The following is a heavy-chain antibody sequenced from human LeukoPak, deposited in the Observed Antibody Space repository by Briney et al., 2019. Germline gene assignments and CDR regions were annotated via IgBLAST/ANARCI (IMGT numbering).Heavy chain of an antibody. Sequence: SETLFLTCVVYGGSLSGYYWSWIRQPPGKGLEWIGEINQSGSTRYNPSLKSRVAILVDTSKNQFSLKLNSVTAADTAVYYCARGKTYEYSRRVGFFDYWGQGTLVTVSS. V-gene: IGHV4-34*01. CDR3: ARGKTYEYSRRVGFFDY. CDR2: INQSGST. D-gene: IGHD6-6*01. CDR1: GGSLSGYY. J-gene: IGHJ4*02.